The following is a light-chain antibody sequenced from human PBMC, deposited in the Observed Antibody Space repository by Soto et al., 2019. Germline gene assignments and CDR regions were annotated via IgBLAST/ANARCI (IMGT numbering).Light chain of an antibody. V-gene: IGLV2-14*03. J-gene: IGLJ2*01. CDR1: SSDVGGYNY. CDR2: DVS. Sequence: QSALTQPASVSGSPGQSITISCTGTSSDVGGYNYVSWYQQHPGKAPKLIIYDVSNRPYGVSNRFSGSKSGNTASLTISVFQAEDEADYYCSSYTSSSTLVFGGGTKLTVL. CDR3: SSYTSSSTLV.